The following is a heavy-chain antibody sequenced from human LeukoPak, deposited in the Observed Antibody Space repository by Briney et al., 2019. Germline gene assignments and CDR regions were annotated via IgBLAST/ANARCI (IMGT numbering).Heavy chain of an antibody. CDR2: ISGSGGST. D-gene: IGHD1-26*01. Sequence: GGSLRLSCAASGFTFSSYAMSWDRQAPGKGLEWVSAISGSGGSTYYADSVKGRFTISRDNSKNTLYLQMNSLRAEDTAVYYCAKDLVGATSYYYGMDVWGQGTTVTVSS. CDR3: AKDLVGATSYYYGMDV. V-gene: IGHV3-23*01. CDR1: GFTFSSYA. J-gene: IGHJ6*02.